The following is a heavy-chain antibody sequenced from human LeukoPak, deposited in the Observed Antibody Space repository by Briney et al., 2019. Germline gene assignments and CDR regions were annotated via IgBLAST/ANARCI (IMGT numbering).Heavy chain of an antibody. CDR2: IYYSGST. V-gene: IGHV4-59*01. CDR1: AGSISSYY. Sequence: PSETLSFTCSVSAGSISSYYWSWIRQPPGKGLEWIGYIYYSGSTNYKPSLRSRVAISVDTSKNQFSLKLTSVTAADTAVYYCARGGGYNYFDYWGEGTLVTVSS. D-gene: IGHD5-24*01. J-gene: IGHJ4*02. CDR3: ARGGGYNYFDY.